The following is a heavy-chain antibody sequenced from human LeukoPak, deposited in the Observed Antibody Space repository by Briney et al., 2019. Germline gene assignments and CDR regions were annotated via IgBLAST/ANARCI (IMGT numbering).Heavy chain of an antibody. Sequence: GGSLRLSCAASGFTFSHYWMAWVRQAPGKGLGWGANIKEDGNDKHYLDSVRGRFTVSRDNAGNSMYLQMSSLRPDDTAAYFCARSKDRSSPFDSWGQGTLVTVSS. CDR2: IKEDGNDK. CDR1: GFTFSHYW. V-gene: IGHV3-7*01. D-gene: IGHD3-10*01. CDR3: ARSKDRSSPFDS. J-gene: IGHJ4*02.